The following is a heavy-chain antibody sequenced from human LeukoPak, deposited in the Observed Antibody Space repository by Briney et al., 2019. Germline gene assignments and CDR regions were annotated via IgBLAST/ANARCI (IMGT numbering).Heavy chain of an antibody. V-gene: IGHV3-15*01. D-gene: IGHD6-19*01. J-gene: IGHJ4*02. Sequence: PGGSLRLSCAASGFTFSKAWMSWVRQAPGKGLEWVGRIKSKTDGGTTDYAAPVKGRFTISRDDSKNTLYLQMNSLKTEDTAVYYCTTEAIAVAGTGFDYWGQGTLVTVSS. CDR3: TTEAIAVAGTGFDY. CDR1: GFTFSKAW. CDR2: IKSKTDGGTT.